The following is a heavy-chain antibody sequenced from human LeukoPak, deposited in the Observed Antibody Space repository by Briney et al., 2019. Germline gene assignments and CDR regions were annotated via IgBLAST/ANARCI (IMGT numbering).Heavy chain of an antibody. CDR2: ISYDGSNK. J-gene: IGHJ4*02. V-gene: IGHV3-30*04. CDR1: GFTFSSYA. Sequence: PGGSLRLSCAASGFTFSSYAMHWVRQAPGKGLGWVAVISYDGSNKYYADSVKGRFTISRDNSKNTLYLQMNSLRAEDTAVYYCARGQDSSSWYPAGNYFDYWGQGTLVTVSS. CDR3: ARGQDSSSWYPAGNYFDY. D-gene: IGHD6-13*01.